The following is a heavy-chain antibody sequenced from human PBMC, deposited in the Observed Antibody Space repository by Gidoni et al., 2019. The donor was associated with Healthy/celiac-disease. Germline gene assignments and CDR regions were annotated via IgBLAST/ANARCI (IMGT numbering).Heavy chain of an antibody. J-gene: IGHJ6*03. CDR1: GGSFSGYY. CDR2: INHSGST. Sequence: QVQLQQWGAGLLKPSETLSLTCAVYGGSFSGYYWSWIRQPPGKGLEWIGEINHSGSTNYNPSLKSRVTISVDTSKNQFSLKLSSVTAADTAVYYCARAINSRYGSGKRDRDGGYYYMDVWGKGTTVTVSS. D-gene: IGHD3-10*01. V-gene: IGHV4-34*01. CDR3: ARAINSRYGSGKRDRDGGYYYMDV.